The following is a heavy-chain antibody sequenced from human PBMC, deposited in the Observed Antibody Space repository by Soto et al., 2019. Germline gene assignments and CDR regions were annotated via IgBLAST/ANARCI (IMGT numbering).Heavy chain of an antibody. CDR1: GGSFSGYY. CDR2: INHSGST. Sequence: SETLSLTCAVYGGSFSGYYWSWIRQPPGKXLEWIGEINHSGSTNYNPSLKSRVTISVDTSKNQFSLKLSSVTAADTAVYYCARGKLRITIFGVVIPYYYYGMDVWGQGTTVTVSS. V-gene: IGHV4-34*01. CDR3: ARGKLRITIFGVVIPYYYYGMDV. D-gene: IGHD3-3*01. J-gene: IGHJ6*02.